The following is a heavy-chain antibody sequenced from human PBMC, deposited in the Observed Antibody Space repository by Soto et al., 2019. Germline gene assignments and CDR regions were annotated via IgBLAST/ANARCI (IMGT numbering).Heavy chain of an antibody. Sequence: ASVNVSCKASGYTFTGNYMHWVRQAPGQGLEWMGWINPNSGGTNYAQKFQDRVTMTRDTSISTAYMELSRLRPDDTAVYYCAVGSGDLHWFDPWGQGTLVTVSS. V-gene: IGHV1-2*02. D-gene: IGHD1-26*01. J-gene: IGHJ5*02. CDR1: GYTFTGNY. CDR2: INPNSGGT. CDR3: AVGSGDLHWFDP.